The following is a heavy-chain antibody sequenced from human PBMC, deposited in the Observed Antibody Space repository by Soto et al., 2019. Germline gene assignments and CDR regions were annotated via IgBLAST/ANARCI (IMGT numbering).Heavy chain of an antibody. Sequence: GGSLRLSCAASGFTFSNYWIHWVRQAPGKGLVWLSRINSDGSGTRYADSGKGRSTISRENAKNNMYVQRNSLRAQYTAVYYCVRDRVCYDSSGEYSGYGMDVWDQGTTVTVSS. J-gene: IGHJ6*02. V-gene: IGHV3-74*01. D-gene: IGHD3-22*01. CDR1: GFTFSNYW. CDR3: VRDRVCYDSSGEYSGYGMDV. CDR2: INSDGSGT.